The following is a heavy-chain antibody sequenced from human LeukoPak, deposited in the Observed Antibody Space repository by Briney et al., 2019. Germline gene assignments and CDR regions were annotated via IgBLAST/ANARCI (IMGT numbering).Heavy chain of an antibody. J-gene: IGHJ2*01. D-gene: IGHD3-22*01. CDR1: GFTFSSYA. V-gene: IGHV3-23*01. CDR2: ISAGGGST. CDR3: AKDHGDSGAYYYVFEGWYFDL. Sequence: PGGSLRLSCAASGFTFSSYAMSWVRQAPGKGLECVSAISAGGGSTSYADSVKGRFTISRDNSKNTLYLQMNSLRAEDTAVYYCAKDHGDSGAYYYVFEGWYFDLWGRGTLVTVSS.